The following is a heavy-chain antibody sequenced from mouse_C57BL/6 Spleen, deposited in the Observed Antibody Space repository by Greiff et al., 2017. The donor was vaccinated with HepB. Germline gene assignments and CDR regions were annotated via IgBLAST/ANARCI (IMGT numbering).Heavy chain of an antibody. J-gene: IGHJ1*03. CDR2: IDPSDSYT. CDR3: ARWRGTGYVDV. CDR1: GYTFTSYW. D-gene: IGHD3-3*01. Sequence: VQLQQPGAELVMPGASVKLSCKASGYTFTSYWMHWVQQRPGQGLEWIGEIDPSDSYTNYNQKFKGKSTLTVDKSSSTAYMQLSSLTSEDSAVYYCARWRGTGYVDVWGTGTTVTVSS. V-gene: IGHV1-69*01.